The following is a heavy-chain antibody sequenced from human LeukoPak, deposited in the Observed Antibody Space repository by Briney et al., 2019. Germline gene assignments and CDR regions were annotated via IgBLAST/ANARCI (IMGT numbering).Heavy chain of an antibody. CDR3: ARGTYYGSGSLDY. Sequence: ASVKVSCKASGYTFTGYYMHWVRRATGQGLEWMGWMNPNSGNTGYAQKFQGRVTMTRNTSISTAYMELSSLRSEDTAVYYCARGTYYGSGSLDYWGQGTLVTVSS. CDR2: MNPNSGNT. CDR1: GYTFTGYY. D-gene: IGHD3-10*01. J-gene: IGHJ4*02. V-gene: IGHV1-8*02.